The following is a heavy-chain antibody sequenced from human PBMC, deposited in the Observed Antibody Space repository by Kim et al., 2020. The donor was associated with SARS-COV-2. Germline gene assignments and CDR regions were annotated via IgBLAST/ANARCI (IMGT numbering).Heavy chain of an antibody. Sequence: GGSLRLSCVASGFTFSNYGFSWVRQAPGKGLEWVSGISGNTYYADSVKGRFTISRDNSKNTVYLQMNSLRGEDTAVYYCAKMFHYTSSGAYWGHGTLVTVSS. CDR2: ISGNT. V-gene: IGHV3-23*01. D-gene: IGHD3-10*02. J-gene: IGHJ4*01. CDR1: GFTFSNYG. CDR3: AKMFHYTSSGAY.